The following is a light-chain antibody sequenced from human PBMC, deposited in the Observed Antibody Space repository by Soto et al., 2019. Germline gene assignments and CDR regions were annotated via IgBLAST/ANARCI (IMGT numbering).Light chain of an antibody. Sequence: ERVMTQSPVTLSVSPRESVTLSCRASQSVGTNLAWYQQKPGQAPSLLSYGVSTRATGIPTRFSGSGSGRQFTLTISSLQSDDVAVYYCQQYNNWPQTFGRGTKVEVK. CDR3: QQYNNWPQT. V-gene: IGKV3-15*01. CDR2: GVS. J-gene: IGKJ1*01. CDR1: QSVGTN.